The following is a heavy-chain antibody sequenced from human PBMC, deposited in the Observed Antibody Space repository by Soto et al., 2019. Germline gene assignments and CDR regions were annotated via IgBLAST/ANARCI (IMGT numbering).Heavy chain of an antibody. Sequence: EVQLMESGGGLVQPGGCLRLSCAASGFTFSYYWMAWVRQAPGKGLEWVANIKKDGSEKYYVDSVKGRFTISRDNAKNSLYLQMNSLGAEDTALYYCARPQMETTLCMDAWGLGTTVTVSS. D-gene: IGHD1-1*01. CDR1: GFTFSYYW. J-gene: IGHJ6*02. V-gene: IGHV3-7*05. CDR2: IKKDGSEK. CDR3: ARPQMETTLCMDA.